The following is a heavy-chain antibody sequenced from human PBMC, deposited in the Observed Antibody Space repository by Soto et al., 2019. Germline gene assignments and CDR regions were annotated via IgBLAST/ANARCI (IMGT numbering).Heavy chain of an antibody. V-gene: IGHV3-30*18. CDR2: ISYEGSNK. Sequence: QVQLVESGGGVVQPGRSLRLSCAASGFTFSSYGMHWVRQAPGKGLEWVAVISYEGSNKYYADSVKGRFTISRDNSKNTLYLQMNSLRAEDTAVYYCAKGAQYSSSWYRSFYFDYWGQGTLVTVSS. J-gene: IGHJ4*02. CDR1: GFTFSSYG. CDR3: AKGAQYSSSWYRSFYFDY. D-gene: IGHD6-13*01.